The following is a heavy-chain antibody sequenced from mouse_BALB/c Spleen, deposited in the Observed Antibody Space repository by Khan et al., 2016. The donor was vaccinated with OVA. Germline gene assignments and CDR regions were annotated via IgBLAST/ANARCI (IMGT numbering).Heavy chain of an antibody. Sequence: EVELVESGPGLVKPSQSLSLTCTVTGYSITSDYAWNWIRQFPGNKLEWMGYISYSGSTSYTPSLTSRFSITRNTSKNQFFLPLNSVTTDDTATYYCTRGRAYWGQGTLVTVSA. D-gene: IGHD3-3*01. CDR2: ISYSGST. J-gene: IGHJ3*01. CDR1: GYSITSDYA. CDR3: TRGRAY. V-gene: IGHV3-2*02.